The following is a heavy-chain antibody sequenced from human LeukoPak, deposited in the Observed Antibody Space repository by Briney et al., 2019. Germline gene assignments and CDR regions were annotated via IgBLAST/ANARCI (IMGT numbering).Heavy chain of an antibody. CDR3: TLIQGWGAGSYFLDY. CDR2: VKSYNAGGTT. D-gene: IGHD3-10*01. CDR1: GSSIENDW. J-gene: IGHJ4*02. V-gene: IGHV3-15*01. Sequence: GGSLRLSCAASGSSIENDWMSWVRQAPGKGLEWVGRVKSYNAGGTTHYAAPVKGRFIISRDDSKNMLYLQMDSLKTEDTAVYYCTLIQGWGAGSYFLDYWGQGALVTVSS.